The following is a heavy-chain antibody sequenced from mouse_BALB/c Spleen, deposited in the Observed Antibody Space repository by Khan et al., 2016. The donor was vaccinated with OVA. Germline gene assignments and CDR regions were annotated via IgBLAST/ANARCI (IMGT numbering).Heavy chain of an antibody. CDR3: TRHGYVAWFTY. D-gene: IGHD2-2*01. CDR2: IDPFSGGT. J-gene: IGHJ3*01. CDR1: GYSFTTYY. Sequence: VQLKESGPDLMKPGASVEISCKASGYSFTTYYIHWVMQSHGRSLEWIGYIDPFSGGTTYNQKFKGKATSTVDKSSSTAYIRLSNLTSEDSVVYYCTRHGYVAWFTYWGQGTLVTVSA. V-gene: IGHV1S135*01.